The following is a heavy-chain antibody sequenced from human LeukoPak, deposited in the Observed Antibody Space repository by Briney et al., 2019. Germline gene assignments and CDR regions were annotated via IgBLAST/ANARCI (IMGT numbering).Heavy chain of an antibody. J-gene: IGHJ4*02. D-gene: IGHD2-2*01. CDR2: IHSDEIST. CDR1: GFTFSSYW. V-gene: IGHV3-74*01. Sequence: GGSLRLSCVASGFTFSSYWMHWVRQAPGKGLVWVSHIHSDEISTAYADSVKGRFTISRDNTKNTVYLQMNSLRVEDTAVYYCARDLSYQLPDYWGQGTLVTVSS. CDR3: ARDLSYQLPDY.